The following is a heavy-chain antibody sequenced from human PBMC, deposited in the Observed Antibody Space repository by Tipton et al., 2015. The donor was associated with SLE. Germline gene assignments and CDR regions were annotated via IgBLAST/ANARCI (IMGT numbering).Heavy chain of an antibody. Sequence: GSLRLSCAVSGGSISSTNWWSWVRQPPGKGLEWIGSIYYSGSTYYNPSLKSRVTISVDTSKNQFSLKLSSVTAADTAVYYCATLDASGSYPFDYWGQGTRVTVSS. D-gene: IGHD3-10*01. CDR1: GGSISSTNW. J-gene: IGHJ4*02. CDR3: ATLDASGSYPFDY. CDR2: IYYSGST. V-gene: IGHV4-4*02.